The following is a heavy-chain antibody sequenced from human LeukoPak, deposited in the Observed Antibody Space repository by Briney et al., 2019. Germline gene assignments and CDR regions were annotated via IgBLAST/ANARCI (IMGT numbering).Heavy chain of an antibody. Sequence: ASVKVSCKASGYTFTSYGISWVRQAPGQGLEWMGWISAYNGNTNYAQKLQGRVTMTTDTSTSTAYMELRSLRSDDTAVYYCARVVRPAAILVVGWFDPWGQGTLVTVSS. CDR3: ARVVRPAAILVVGWFDP. CDR1: GYTFTSYG. D-gene: IGHD2-2*02. V-gene: IGHV1-18*01. CDR2: ISAYNGNT. J-gene: IGHJ5*02.